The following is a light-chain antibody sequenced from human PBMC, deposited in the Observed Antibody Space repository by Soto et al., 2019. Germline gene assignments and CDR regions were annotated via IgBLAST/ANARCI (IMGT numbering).Light chain of an antibody. V-gene: IGKV3-20*01. CDR2: GAS. CDR1: QSVSSSY. J-gene: IGKJ1*01. CDR3: QQYGSSGT. Sequence: EIVLTQSPGTLSLSPGERATLSCGASQSVSSSYLAWYQQKPGQAPRLLIYGASNRATGIPNRFSGSGSGTDFTLTISRLEPEDFAVYYCQQYGSSGTFGQGTNVDI.